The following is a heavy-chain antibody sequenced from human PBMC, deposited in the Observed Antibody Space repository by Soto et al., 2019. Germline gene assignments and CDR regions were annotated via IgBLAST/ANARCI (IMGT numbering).Heavy chain of an antibody. V-gene: IGHV4-30-2*01. J-gene: IGHJ5*02. CDR2: IYHSGST. Sequence: SETLSLTCAVSGGSISSGGYSWSWIRQPPGKGLEWIGYIYHSGSTYYNPSLKSRVTISVDRSKNQFSLKLNSVTPEDTAVYYCVRTPASGTLDPWGQGTLVTVSS. D-gene: IGHD6-13*01. CDR1: GGSISSGGYS. CDR3: VRTPASGTLDP.